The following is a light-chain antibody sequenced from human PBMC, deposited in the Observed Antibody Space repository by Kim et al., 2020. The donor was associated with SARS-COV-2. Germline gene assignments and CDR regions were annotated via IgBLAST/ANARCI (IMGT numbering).Light chain of an antibody. Sequence: SASLGDRVPITCRASQSLSSWLAWYQQKPGKAPKLLIYKASSLETGVPSRFTGSGSGTEFTLTISSLQPDDFATYYCQQYHSYSYTFGQGTKLEI. CDR2: KAS. J-gene: IGKJ2*01. V-gene: IGKV1-5*03. CDR1: QSLSSW. CDR3: QQYHSYSYT.